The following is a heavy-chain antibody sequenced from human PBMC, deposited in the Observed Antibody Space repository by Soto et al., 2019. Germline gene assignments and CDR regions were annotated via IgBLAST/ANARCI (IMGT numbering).Heavy chain of an antibody. CDR2: INPQTGGT. CDR1: GYTFTGYY. D-gene: IGHD2-2*01. J-gene: IGHJ6*02. V-gene: IGHV1-2*02. CDR3: ARERYQVISDGMDV. Sequence: ASVKVSCKASGYTFTGYYILWVREAPGQGLEWMGWINPQTGGTSYAQKFQGRVTLSRDTSINTAYLELSRLTFDDAAVYFCARERYQVISDGMDVWGQGTTVTVSS.